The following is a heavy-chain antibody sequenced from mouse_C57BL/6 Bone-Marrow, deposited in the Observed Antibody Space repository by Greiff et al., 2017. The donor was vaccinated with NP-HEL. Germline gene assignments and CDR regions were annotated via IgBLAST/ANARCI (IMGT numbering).Heavy chain of an antibody. Sequence: DVKLVESGGGLVQPGGSLSLSCAASGFTFTDYYMSWVRQPPGKALEWLGFIRNKANGYTTEYSASVKGRFTISRDNSQSILYLQMNALGAEDSATYYCARYDCYWGQGTTLTVSS. J-gene: IGHJ2*01. CDR2: IRNKANGYTT. CDR3: ARYDCY. CDR1: GFTFTDYY. V-gene: IGHV7-3*01.